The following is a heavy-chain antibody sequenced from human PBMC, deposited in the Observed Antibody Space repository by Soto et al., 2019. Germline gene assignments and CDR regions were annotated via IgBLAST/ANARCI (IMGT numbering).Heavy chain of an antibody. CDR2: INADSGDT. J-gene: IGHJ1*01. CDR3: ATRDYDILTGNLHI. V-gene: IGHV1-2*02. D-gene: IGHD3-9*01. CDR1: EHTSTIYY. Sequence: QAHLVQSGAEVRKPGASVKVSCQALEHTSTIYYIHWVRQARGQGLEWMGWINADSGDTTYAEDLRGRATFTSDTSTSTFNMELSKLRLDDTAMYFCATRDYDILTGNLHIWGQVTLITVSS.